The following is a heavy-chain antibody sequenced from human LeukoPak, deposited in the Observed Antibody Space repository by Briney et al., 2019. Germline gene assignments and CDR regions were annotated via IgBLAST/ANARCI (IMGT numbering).Heavy chain of an antibody. D-gene: IGHD7-27*01. CDR1: GFILNTYP. J-gene: IGHJ4*02. CDR2: IGSGSSTI. CDR3: ARDTRNWADY. Sequence: GGSLRLSCAASGFILNTYPMNWVRQTPGKGLEWIAYIGSGSSTIYYADSVKGGLTVSSDNAKNSLFLQVNSLRDEDTAVYYCARDTRNWADYWGQGTLVTVSS. V-gene: IGHV3-48*02.